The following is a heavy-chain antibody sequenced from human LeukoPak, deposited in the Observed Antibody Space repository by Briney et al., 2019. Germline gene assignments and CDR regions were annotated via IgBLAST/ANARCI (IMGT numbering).Heavy chain of an antibody. V-gene: IGHV3-11*04. CDR3: FPSPIPPLDY. CDR2: ISSSGSTI. Sequence: PGGSLRLSCAASGFTFSDYHMSWIRQAPGKGLEWVSYISSSGSTIYYADSVKGRFTISRDNAKNSLYLQMNSLRAEDTAVYYCFPSPIPPLDYWGQGTLVTVSS. CDR1: GFTFSDYH. J-gene: IGHJ4*02.